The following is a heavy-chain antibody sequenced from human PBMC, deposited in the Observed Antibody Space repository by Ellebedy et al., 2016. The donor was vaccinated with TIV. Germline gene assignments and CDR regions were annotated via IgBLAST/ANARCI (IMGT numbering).Heavy chain of an antibody. Sequence: GSLRLXCTVSGGSISNYFWSWIRQPAGKGLEWIGRIYTSGSTNYAPSLRSRVTMSVDTSKNQFSLKLSSVTAADTAVYYCARDYGGNSIYFHHWGQGTLVTVSS. V-gene: IGHV4-4*07. CDR2: IYTSGST. J-gene: IGHJ1*01. D-gene: IGHD4-23*01. CDR1: GGSISNYF. CDR3: ARDYGGNSIYFHH.